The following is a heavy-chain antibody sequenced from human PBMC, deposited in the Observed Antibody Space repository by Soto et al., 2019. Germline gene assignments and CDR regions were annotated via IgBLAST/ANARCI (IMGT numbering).Heavy chain of an antibody. CDR1: GFPFDTKA. CDR3: AKWPVSFLDYYYGMDV. V-gene: IGHV3-23*01. D-gene: IGHD3-3*02. J-gene: IGHJ6*02. CDR2: ITGPGSRT. Sequence: EVQLLESGGGLVQPGGSLSLSCAASGFPFDTKAMSWFSQAPGKGLEWVSAITGPGSRTYYADSVKGRFTISRDNSKNTLSLQMSSLRADDTAVYYCAKWPVSFLDYYYGMDVWGQGTTVTVSS.